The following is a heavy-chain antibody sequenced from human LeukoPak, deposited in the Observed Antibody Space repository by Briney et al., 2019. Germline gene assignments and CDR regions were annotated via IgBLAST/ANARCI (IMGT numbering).Heavy chain of an antibody. J-gene: IGHJ3*02. CDR1: GFTFSGYA. CDR2: ISGSGGST. CDR3: AKGSIEYSSSPEGDAFDI. V-gene: IGHV3-23*01. D-gene: IGHD6-6*01. Sequence: PGGSLRLSCAASGFTFSGYAMSWVRQAPGKGLEWVSAISGSGGSTYYADSVKGRFTISRDNSKNTLYLQMNSLRAEDTAVYYCAKGSIEYSSSPEGDAFDIWGQGTMVTVSS.